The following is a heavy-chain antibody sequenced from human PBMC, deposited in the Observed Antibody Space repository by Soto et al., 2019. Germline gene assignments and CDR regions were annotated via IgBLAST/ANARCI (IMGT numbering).Heavy chain of an antibody. CDR2: IIPNFGTV. Sequence: QVQLEQSGAEVKKPGSSVKVSCKASGGTFNSYAISWVRQVPGEGPEWMGGIIPNFGTVNYAQKFPGRVTIIADESTSSAYMELRSLRADDTAVYYWARDRGLYVDTGMMTDYYGRDVGGQGTAVTVSS. CDR1: GGTFNSYA. D-gene: IGHD5-18*01. J-gene: IGHJ6*02. V-gene: IGHV1-69*01. CDR3: ARDRGLYVDTGMMTDYYGRDV.